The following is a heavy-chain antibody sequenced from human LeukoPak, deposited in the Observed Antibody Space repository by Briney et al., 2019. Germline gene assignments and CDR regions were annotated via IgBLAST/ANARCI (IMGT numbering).Heavy chain of an antibody. CDR2: VSTSGSTI. Sequence: GGSLRLSCAASGFTFSDYYMSWIRQAPGKGLECVSSVSTSGSTIYYADSMKGRFTISRDNAKNSLFLQMNSLRAEDTAVYYCAKATYYYASGVTSLGMDVWGQGTTVTVSS. D-gene: IGHD3-10*01. CDR1: GFTFSDYY. V-gene: IGHV3-11*01. J-gene: IGHJ6*02. CDR3: AKATYYYASGVTSLGMDV.